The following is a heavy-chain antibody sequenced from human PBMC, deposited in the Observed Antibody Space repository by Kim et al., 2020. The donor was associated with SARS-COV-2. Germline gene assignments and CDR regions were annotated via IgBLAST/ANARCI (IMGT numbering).Heavy chain of an antibody. CDR2: ISYDGSNK. V-gene: IGHV3-30*04. J-gene: IGHJ6*03. CDR1: GFTFSSYA. Sequence: GGSLRLSCAASGFTFSSYAMHWVRQAPGKGLEWVAVISYDGSNKYYADSVKGRFTISRDNSKNTLYLQMNSLRAEDTTVYYCARDGITVRNKNYYYYYY. CDR3: ARDGITVRNKNYYYYYY. D-gene: IGHD4-17*01.